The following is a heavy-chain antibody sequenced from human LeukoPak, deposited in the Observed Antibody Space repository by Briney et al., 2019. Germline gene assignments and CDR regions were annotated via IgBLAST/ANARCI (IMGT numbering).Heavy chain of an antibody. CDR2: ISYDGSNK. Sequence: GGSLRLSCAASGFTFSRYALHWVRQAPSKGLEWVAAISYDGSNKYYADSVKGRFTISRDNSKNTLYLQMNSLRSEDTAMYYCAARGINVVRGLTPYGMDVWGQGTTVTVSS. CDR3: AARGINVVRGLTPYGMDV. J-gene: IGHJ6*02. V-gene: IGHV3-30-3*01. D-gene: IGHD3-10*01. CDR1: GFTFSRYA.